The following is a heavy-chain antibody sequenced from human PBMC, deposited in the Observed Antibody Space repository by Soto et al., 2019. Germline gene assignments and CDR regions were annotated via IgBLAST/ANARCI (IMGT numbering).Heavy chain of an antibody. D-gene: IGHD3-3*01. CDR3: ARGRDF. CDR2: INHSGST. Sequence: SETLSLTCAVYGGSFSGYYWSWIRQPPGKGLEWIGEINHSGSTNYNPSLKSRVTISVDTSKNQFSLKLSSVTAADTAVYYCARGRDFWGQGTLVTVSS. V-gene: IGHV4-34*01. J-gene: IGHJ4*02. CDR1: GGSFSGYY.